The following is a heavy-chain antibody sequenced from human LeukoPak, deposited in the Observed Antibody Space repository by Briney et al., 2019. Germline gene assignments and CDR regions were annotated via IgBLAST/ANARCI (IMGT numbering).Heavy chain of an antibody. D-gene: IGHD6-13*01. J-gene: IGHJ5*02. V-gene: IGHV7-4-1*02. Sequence: ASVKVSCKASGYTFTSYDINWVRQAPGQGLEWMGWINTNTGRPTYAQGFTGRFVFSLDTSISTAYLQISSLKAEDTAVYYCARRAGSSSWGTTVKYNWFDPWGQGTLVTVSS. CDR2: INTNTGRP. CDR1: GYTFTSYD. CDR3: ARRAGSSSWGTTVKYNWFDP.